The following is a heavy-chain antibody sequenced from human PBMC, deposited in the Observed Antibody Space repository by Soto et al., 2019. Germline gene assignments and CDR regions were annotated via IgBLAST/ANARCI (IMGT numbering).Heavy chain of an antibody. Sequence: QVQLVQSGAEVKKPGASVKVSCKASGYTFTGYYMHWVRQAPGQGLEWMGWINPNSGGTNYAQKFQGWVTMTRDTSISTAYMELSRLRSDDTAVYYCARGGQEMYSSSWVTMLDYWGQGTLVTVSS. D-gene: IGHD6-13*01. CDR2: INPNSGGT. V-gene: IGHV1-2*04. J-gene: IGHJ4*02. CDR1: GYTFTGYY. CDR3: ARGGQEMYSSSWVTMLDY.